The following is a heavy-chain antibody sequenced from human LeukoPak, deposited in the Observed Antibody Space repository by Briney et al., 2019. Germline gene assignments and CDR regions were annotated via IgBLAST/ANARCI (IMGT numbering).Heavy chain of an antibody. CDR1: GASISSFY. J-gene: IGHJ6*02. CDR2: VYYTGST. V-gene: IGHV4-59*01. Sequence: PSETLSLTCTVSGASISSFYWSWIRQSPGKGLEFIGYVYYTGSTNYTPSLESRVTISLDTSKNEFSLKMSSVTAADTAVYYCARVPVYYGMDVWGQGTTVTVSS. CDR3: ARVPVYYGMDV.